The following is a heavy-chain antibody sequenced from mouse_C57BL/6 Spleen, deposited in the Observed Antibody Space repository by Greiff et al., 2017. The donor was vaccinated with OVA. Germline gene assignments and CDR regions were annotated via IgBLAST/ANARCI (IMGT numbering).Heavy chain of an antibody. J-gene: IGHJ4*01. V-gene: IGHV5-17*01. CDR3: ARSDGYYDAMDY. CDR1: GFTFSDYG. CDR2: ISSGSSTI. D-gene: IGHD2-3*01. Sequence: EVQRVESGGGLVKPGGSLKLSCAASGFTFSDYGMHWVRQAPEKGLEWVAYISSGSSTIYYADTVKGRFTISRDNAKNTLFLQMTSLRSEDTAMYYCARSDGYYDAMDYWGQGTSVTVSS.